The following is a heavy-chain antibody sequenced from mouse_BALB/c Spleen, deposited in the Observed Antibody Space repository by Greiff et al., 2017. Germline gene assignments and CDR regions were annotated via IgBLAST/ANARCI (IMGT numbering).Heavy chain of an antibody. D-gene: IGHD4-1*01. V-gene: IGHV7-3*02. Sequence: EVKLMESGGGLVQPGGSLRLSCATSGFTFTDYYMSWVRQPPGKALEWLGFIRNKANGYTTEYSASVKGRFTISRDNSQSILYLQMNTLRAEDSATYYCARVELGRRYFDVWGAGTTVTVSS. CDR1: GFTFTDYY. CDR2: IRNKANGYTT. J-gene: IGHJ1*01. CDR3: ARVELGRRYFDV.